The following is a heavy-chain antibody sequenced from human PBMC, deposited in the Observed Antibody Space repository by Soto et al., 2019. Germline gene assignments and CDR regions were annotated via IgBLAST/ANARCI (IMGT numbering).Heavy chain of an antibody. J-gene: IGHJ5*02. D-gene: IGHD3-10*01. Sequence: GGSLRLSCAASGFTFSSYAMSWVRQAPGKGLEWVSAISGSGSRKYYADSVKGRFTISRDNSKNTLYLQMNSLRAEDTAVYYCAKDRRLLLWFGELYFDPWGQGTLVTVSS. V-gene: IGHV3-23*01. CDR1: GFTFSSYA. CDR2: ISGSGSRK. CDR3: AKDRRLLLWFGELYFDP.